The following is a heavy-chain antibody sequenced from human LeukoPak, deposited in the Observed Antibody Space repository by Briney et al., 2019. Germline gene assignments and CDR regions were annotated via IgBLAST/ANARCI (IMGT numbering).Heavy chain of an antibody. Sequence: GGSLRLSCAASGFTFSDYFMGWIRQAPGKGLEWVSYITDNGRKTYYADSVKGRFTISRDNAKYSLYLQINRLRDEDTAVYYCAINHRDGYSELGYWGQGTLVTVSS. CDR3: AINHRDGYSELGY. CDR2: ITDNGRKT. CDR1: GFTFSDYF. D-gene: IGHD5-24*01. V-gene: IGHV3-11*04. J-gene: IGHJ4*02.